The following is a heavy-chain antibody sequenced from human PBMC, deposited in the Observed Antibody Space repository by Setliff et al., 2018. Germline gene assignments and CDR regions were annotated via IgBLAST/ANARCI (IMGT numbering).Heavy chain of an antibody. V-gene: IGHV4-30-4*08. D-gene: IGHD1-26*01. CDR1: GGSISSDDNY. J-gene: IGHJ6*03. CDR2: IHNSGTA. CDR3: ARGSPTGGDYNFYMDV. Sequence: SETLSLTCTVSGGSISSDDNYWSWIRLPPGKGLEWIGYIHNSGTAYYNPSLRSRLTISVDTSKNQFSLKLNSVTAADTAVYYCARGSPTGGDYNFYMDVWGKGTTVTVSS.